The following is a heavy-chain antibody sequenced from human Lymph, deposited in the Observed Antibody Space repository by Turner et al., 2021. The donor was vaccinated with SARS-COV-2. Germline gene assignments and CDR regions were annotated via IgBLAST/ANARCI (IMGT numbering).Heavy chain of an antibody. V-gene: IGHV3-23*01. CDR1: GFTFSSYA. Sequence: EVQLLESGGAWVQLGGSLSFSGPPPGFTFSSYAMSWVRQAPGKGLEWVSGISGSGGSTYYADSVKGRFTISRDNSKNTLYLQMNSLRAEDTAVYYCAKNEMAMIVVVITLFDYWGQGTLVTVSS. J-gene: IGHJ4*02. CDR3: AKNEMAMIVVVITLFDY. CDR2: ISGSGGST. D-gene: IGHD3-22*01.